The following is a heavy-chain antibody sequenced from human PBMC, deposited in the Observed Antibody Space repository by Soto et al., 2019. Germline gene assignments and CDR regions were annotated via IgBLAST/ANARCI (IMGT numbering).Heavy chain of an antibody. CDR1: GFTFSDYY. J-gene: IGHJ3*02. Sequence: QVQLLESGGGLVKPGGSQRLSCVTSGFTFSDYYMGWVRQAPGKGLELVAYISGSGTYTLYADSVKCRFTVTRDNANNSLVVLMNSLRGKSTAMYYCLRESIPYYGGRKDFVAFGICSVGTVVSVSS. CDR3: LRESIPYYGGRKDFVAFGI. CDR2: ISGSGTYT. D-gene: IGHD3-3*01. V-gene: IGHV3-11*06.